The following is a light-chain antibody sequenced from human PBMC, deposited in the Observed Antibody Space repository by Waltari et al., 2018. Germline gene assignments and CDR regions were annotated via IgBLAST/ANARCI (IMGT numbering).Light chain of an antibody. CDR3: SSYAGSNNFWV. Sequence: QSALTQPPSASGSPGQSVAISCTGTSNDVGGYNYVSWYQQHPGKAPKLMIYEVNKRPSGVPDRVSGSKSGNTASLTVSGLQAEDVADYYCSSYAGSNNFWVFGGGTKLTVL. CDR1: SNDVGGYNY. V-gene: IGLV2-8*01. CDR2: EVN. J-gene: IGLJ3*02.